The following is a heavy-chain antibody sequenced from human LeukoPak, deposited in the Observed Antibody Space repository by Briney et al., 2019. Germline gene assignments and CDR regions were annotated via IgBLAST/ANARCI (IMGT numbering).Heavy chain of an antibody. CDR2: IYYSGST. V-gene: IGHV4-39*07. Sequence: SETLSLTCTVSGGSISSSSYYWGWIRQPPGKGLEWIGSIYYSGSTYYNPSLKSRVTISADKSKNQFSLKLSSVTAADTAVYYCASAYISSAGYYYGLDVWGQGTTVTVSS. CDR1: GGSISSSSYY. CDR3: ASAYISSAGYYYGLDV. J-gene: IGHJ6*02. D-gene: IGHD6-13*01.